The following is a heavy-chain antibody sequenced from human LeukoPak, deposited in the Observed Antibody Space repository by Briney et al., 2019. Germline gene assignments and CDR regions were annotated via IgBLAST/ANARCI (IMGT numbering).Heavy chain of an antibody. CDR3: AKMLYSSSSEALYYYYYGMDV. V-gene: IGHV3-30*18. CDR1: GFTFSSYG. D-gene: IGHD6-6*01. CDR2: ISYDGSNK. Sequence: GGSLRLSCAASGFTFSSYGMHWVRQDPGKGLEWVAVISYDGSNKYYADSVKGRFTISRDNSKNTLYLQMNSLRAEDTAVYYCAKMLYSSSSEALYYYYYGMDVWGQGTTVTVSS. J-gene: IGHJ6*02.